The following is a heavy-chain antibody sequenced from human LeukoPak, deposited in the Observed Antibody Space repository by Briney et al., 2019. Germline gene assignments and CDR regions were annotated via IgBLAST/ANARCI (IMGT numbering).Heavy chain of an antibody. CDR3: AKDVAERYCSGGSCKYMDV. D-gene: IGHD2-15*01. J-gene: IGHJ6*03. CDR2: IRYDGSNK. Sequence: GGSLRLSCAASGFTFSSYGMHWVRQAPGKGLEWVAFIRYDGSNKYYADSVKGRFTISRDNSKNTLYLQMNSLRAEDTAVYYCAKDVAERYCSGGSCKYMDVWGKGTTVTISS. V-gene: IGHV3-30*02. CDR1: GFTFSSYG.